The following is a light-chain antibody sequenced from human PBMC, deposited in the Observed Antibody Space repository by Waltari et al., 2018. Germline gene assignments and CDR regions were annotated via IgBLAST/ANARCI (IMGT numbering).Light chain of an antibody. CDR2: RAS. J-gene: IGKJ2*01. CDR3: QQYNNYLYT. Sequence: DIKMTQSPSTLSASVGERVTITCRASQNINRWLAWYQQRPGKAPNLLIYRASTLESGVPSRFSGSGSGTEFTLTSSSLQPDDFATYYCQQYNNYLYTFGQGTKLEIK. V-gene: IGKV1-5*03. CDR1: QNINRW.